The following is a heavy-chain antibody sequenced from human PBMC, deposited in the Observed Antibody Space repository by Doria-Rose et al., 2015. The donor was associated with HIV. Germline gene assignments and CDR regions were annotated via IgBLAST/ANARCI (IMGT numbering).Heavy chain of an antibody. J-gene: IGHJ4*02. D-gene: IGHD4-17*01. CDR3: ARGGTRWPFDY. Sequence: TGHGLEWMGWMNPNSTNTGYAQKFQGRVTMTRDTSISTAYMELSSLTSEDTAVYYCARGGTRWPFDYWGQGTLVTVSS. V-gene: IGHV1-8*01. CDR2: MNPNSTNT.